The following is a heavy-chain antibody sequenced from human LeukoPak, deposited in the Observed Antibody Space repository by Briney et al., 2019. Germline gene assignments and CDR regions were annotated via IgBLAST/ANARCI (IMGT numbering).Heavy chain of an antibody. Sequence: PSETLSLTCAVYGGSFSGYYWSWIRQPPGKGLEWIGEINHSGSTNYNPSLKSRVTISVDTSKNQFSLKLSSVTAADTAVYYCARGYCGGDCYSSDYYYYGMDVWGQGTTVTVSS. CDR1: GGSFSGYY. J-gene: IGHJ6*02. CDR3: ARGYCGGDCYSSDYYYYGMDV. V-gene: IGHV4-34*01. CDR2: INHSGST. D-gene: IGHD2-21*02.